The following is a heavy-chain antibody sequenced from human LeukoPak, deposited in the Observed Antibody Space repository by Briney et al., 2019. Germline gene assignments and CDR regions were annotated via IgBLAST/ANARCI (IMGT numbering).Heavy chain of an antibody. J-gene: IGHJ4*02. CDR2: RHSTGNS. CDR3: ARSPVYDYVWGSFLLFALGHFDY. CDR1: KDPIISFDHS. V-gene: IGHV4-30-4*07. Sequence: SETLSLTCDVSKDPIISFDHSWSWIRHFPGKGLEWMGYRHSTGNSYYNPSLKSRVTISVDTSKNQFSLKLSSVTAADTAVYYCARSPVYDYVWGSFLLFALGHFDYWGQGTLVTVSS. D-gene: IGHD3-16*01.